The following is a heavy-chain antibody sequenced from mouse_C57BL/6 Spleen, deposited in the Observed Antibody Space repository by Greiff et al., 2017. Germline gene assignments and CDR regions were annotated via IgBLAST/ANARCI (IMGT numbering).Heavy chain of an antibody. V-gene: IGHV1-64*01. CDR3: ARGLGLHYYAMDY. Sequence: QVQLQQPGAELVKPGASVKLSCKASGYTFTSYWMHWVKQRPGQGLEWIGMIHPNSGSTNYNEKFKSKATLPVDKSSSTAYMQLSSLTSEDSAVYYCARGLGLHYYAMDYWGQGTSVTVSS. CDR2: IHPNSGST. J-gene: IGHJ4*01. D-gene: IGHD4-1*01. CDR1: GYTFTSYW.